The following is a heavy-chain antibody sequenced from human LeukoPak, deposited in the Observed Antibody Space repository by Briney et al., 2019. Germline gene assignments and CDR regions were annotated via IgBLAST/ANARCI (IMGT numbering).Heavy chain of an antibody. CDR3: ATDSKLEWLLFGSY. CDR1: GYTLTELS. D-gene: IGHD3-3*01. V-gene: IGHV1-24*01. J-gene: IGHJ4*02. Sequence: ASVKVSCKVSGYTLTELSMHWVRQAPGKGLEWMGGFGPEDGETIYAQKFQGRVTMTEDTSTDTAYMELSSLRSEDTAVYYCATDSKLEWLLFGSYWGQGTLVTVSS. CDR2: FGPEDGET.